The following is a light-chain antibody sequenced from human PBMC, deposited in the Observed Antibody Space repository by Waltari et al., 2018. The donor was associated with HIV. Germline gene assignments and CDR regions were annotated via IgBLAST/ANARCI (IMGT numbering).Light chain of an antibody. CDR3: CSYGGFTTYV. V-gene: IGLV2-23*01. CDR2: EDT. J-gene: IGLJ1*01. CDR1: NSYVGGYSR. Sequence: QSALTQPASVSGSPGQSITISCIGTNSYVGGYSRVSWSQHHPGKAPQLLIFEDTERPSGVSNRFSASKSGTTASLTISGLLAEDAADYYCCSYGGFTTYVFGSGTKVTVL.